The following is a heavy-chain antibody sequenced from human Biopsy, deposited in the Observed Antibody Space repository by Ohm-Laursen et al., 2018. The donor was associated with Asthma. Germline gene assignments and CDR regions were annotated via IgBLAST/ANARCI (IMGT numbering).Heavy chain of an antibody. Sequence: SLRLSCAASKSPIRTFALHWVRQGPGKGLEWVALVSSDGHNKYYEDSVKGRFTISRDNSRNRLYLQINRLTVEDSAVYFCARQSGQDYGDSSGFDIWGQGTKVAVSS. CDR1: KSPIRTFA. J-gene: IGHJ3*02. D-gene: IGHD3-22*01. CDR3: ARQSGQDYGDSSGFDI. CDR2: VSSDGHNK. V-gene: IGHV3-30-3*01.